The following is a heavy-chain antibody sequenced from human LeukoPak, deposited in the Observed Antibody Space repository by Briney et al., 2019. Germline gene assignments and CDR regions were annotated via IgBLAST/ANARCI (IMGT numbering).Heavy chain of an antibody. CDR3: ARDRVAVAGTSFDY. J-gene: IGHJ4*02. Sequence: PGRSLSLSCAASGFTFSSYVMHWVRQAPGKGLEWVAVISYDGSNKYYADSVKGRFTISRDNSKNTLYLQMNSLRAEDTAVYYCARDRVAVAGTSFDYWGQGTLVTVSS. V-gene: IGHV3-30-3*01. CDR2: ISYDGSNK. D-gene: IGHD6-19*01. CDR1: GFTFSSYV.